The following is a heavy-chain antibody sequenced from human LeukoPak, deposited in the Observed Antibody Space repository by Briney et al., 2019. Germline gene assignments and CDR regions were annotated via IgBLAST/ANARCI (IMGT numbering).Heavy chain of an antibody. D-gene: IGHD3-22*01. V-gene: IGHV3-23*01. CDR3: AKDSGYYDSSGPKGY. CDR2: ISGSGGST. CDR1: GFTFSSNA. Sequence: GGSLRLSCAASGFTFSSNAMSWGRQAQGKGLEWDSAISGSGGSTYYADSVKGRFTIARDNAKNTLYLQMNSLRAEDTAVYYCAKDSGYYDSSGPKGYWGQGTLVTVSS. J-gene: IGHJ4*02.